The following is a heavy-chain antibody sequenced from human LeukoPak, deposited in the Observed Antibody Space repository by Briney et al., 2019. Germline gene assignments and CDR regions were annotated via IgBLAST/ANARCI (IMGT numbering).Heavy chain of an antibody. CDR1: GGSISSGSYY. V-gene: IGHV4-39*07. D-gene: IGHD3-3*01. CDR3: AGGPYLTGYYDFWSGYNWFDP. Sequence: TSETLSLTCTVSGGSISSGSYYWSWIRQPPGKGLEWIGSIYYSGSTYYNPSLKSRVTISVDTSKNQFSLKLSSVTAADTAVYYCAGGPYLTGYYDFWSGYNWFDPWGQGTLVTVSS. J-gene: IGHJ5*02. CDR2: IYYSGST.